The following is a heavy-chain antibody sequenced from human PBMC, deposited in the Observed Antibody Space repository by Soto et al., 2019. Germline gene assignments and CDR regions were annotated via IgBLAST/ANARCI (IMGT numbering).Heavy chain of an antibody. CDR2: ISGSGGST. V-gene: IGHV3-23*01. CDR3: AKDTDSSSSPFDY. D-gene: IGHD6-6*01. J-gene: IGHJ4*02. Sequence: GSLRLSCAASGFTFSSYAMSWVRQAPGKGLEWVSAISGSGGSTYYADSVKGRFTIPRDNSKNTLYLQMNSLRAEDTAVYYCAKDTDSSSSPFDYWGQGTLVTVSS. CDR1: GFTFSSYA.